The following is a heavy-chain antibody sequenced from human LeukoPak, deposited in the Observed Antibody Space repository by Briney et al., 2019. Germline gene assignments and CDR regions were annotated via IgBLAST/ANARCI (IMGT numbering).Heavy chain of an antibody. CDR1: GYSISSGYY. J-gene: IGHJ6*04. Sequence: SETLSLTCAVSGYSISSGYYWGWIRQPPGRGLEWIGSIHHSGSTYYNPSPKSRVTISVDTSKNQFSLKLSSVTAADTAVYYCARQLRYFDWPKPLDVWGKGTTVTVSS. D-gene: IGHD3-9*01. CDR2: IHHSGST. CDR3: ARQLRYFDWPKPLDV. V-gene: IGHV4-38-2*01.